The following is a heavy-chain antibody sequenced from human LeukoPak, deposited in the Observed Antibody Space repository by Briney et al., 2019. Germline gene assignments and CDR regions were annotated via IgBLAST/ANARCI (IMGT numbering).Heavy chain of an antibody. CDR1: GGTFSSYA. CDR2: IIPIFGTA. D-gene: IGHD6-13*01. V-gene: IGHV1-69*13. CDR3: ARDRRIAAAGTDPYYYYYYMDV. J-gene: IGHJ6*03. Sequence: SVMVSCKAPGGTFSSYAISWVRQAPGQGLEWMGGIIPIFGTANYAQKFQGRVTITADESTSTAYMELSSLRSEDTAVYYCARDRRIAAAGTDPYYYYYYMDVWGKGTTVTVSS.